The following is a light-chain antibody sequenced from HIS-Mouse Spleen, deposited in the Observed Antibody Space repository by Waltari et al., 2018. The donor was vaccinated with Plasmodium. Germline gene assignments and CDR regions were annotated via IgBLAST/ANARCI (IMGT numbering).Light chain of an antibody. J-gene: IGLJ3*02. CDR3: CSYAGSSTNWV. V-gene: IGLV2-23*01. Sequence: QSALTQPASVSGSPGQSITISCTGTSSDVGSYNLVSWYQQHPGKAPKLMIYEGSKRPAGVSKRVAGSKSGNTASLTISGLRAEDEADYYCCSYAGSSTNWVFGGGTKLTVL. CDR1: SSDVGSYNL. CDR2: EGS.